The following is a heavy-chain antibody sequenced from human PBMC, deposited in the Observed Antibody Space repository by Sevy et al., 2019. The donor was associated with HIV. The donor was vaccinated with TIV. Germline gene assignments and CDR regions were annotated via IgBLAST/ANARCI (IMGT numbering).Heavy chain of an antibody. Sequence: GGSLRLSCAVSGFTFRNYAMSWVRQAPGKGLEWVSAISGRDSGTFYADSVKGRFTISRDNSKNTLFLQMNSLRAEDTAVYYCAKDTIVVVGDALDIWGRGTMVTVS. J-gene: IGHJ3*02. CDR2: ISGRDSGT. CDR3: AKDTIVVVGDALDI. CDR1: GFTFRNYA. D-gene: IGHD3-22*01. V-gene: IGHV3-23*01.